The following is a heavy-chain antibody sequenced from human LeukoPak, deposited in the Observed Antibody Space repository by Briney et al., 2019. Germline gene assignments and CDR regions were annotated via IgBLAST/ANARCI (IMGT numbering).Heavy chain of an antibody. Sequence: GGSLRLSCAASGFTSSSYAMHWVRQAPGKGLEWVAVISYDGSNKYYADSVKGRFTISRDNSKNTLYLQTNSLRAEDTAVYYCATGYSYGEGIDYWGQGTLVTVSS. J-gene: IGHJ4*02. CDR2: ISYDGSNK. CDR3: ATGYSYGEGIDY. V-gene: IGHV3-30*04. CDR1: GFTSSSYA. D-gene: IGHD5-18*01.